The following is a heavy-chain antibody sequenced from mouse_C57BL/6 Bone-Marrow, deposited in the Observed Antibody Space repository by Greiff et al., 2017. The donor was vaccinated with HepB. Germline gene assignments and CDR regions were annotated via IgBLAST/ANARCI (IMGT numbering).Heavy chain of an antibody. Sequence: VQRVESGPELVKPGASVKISCKASGYTFTDYYINWVKQRPGQGLEWIGWIYPGSGNTKYNEKFKGKATLTVDTSSSTAYMQLSSLTSEDSAVYFCASGITTVVAPYFDYWGQGTTLTVSS. CDR1: GYTFTDYY. J-gene: IGHJ2*01. CDR2: IYPGSGNT. CDR3: ASGITTVVAPYFDY. V-gene: IGHV1-84*01. D-gene: IGHD1-1*01.